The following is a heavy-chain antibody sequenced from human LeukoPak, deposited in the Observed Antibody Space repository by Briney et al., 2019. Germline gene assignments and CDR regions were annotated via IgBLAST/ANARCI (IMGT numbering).Heavy chain of an antibody. Sequence: GGSLRLSCAASGFTFSSYGMHWVRQAPGKGLEWVAVIWYDGSNKYYADSVKGRFTISRDNSKNTLYLQMNSLRVEDTAVYYCARGPYYDFWSGYSEYWGQGTLVTVSS. CDR2: IWYDGSNK. CDR3: ARGPYYDFWSGYSEY. CDR1: GFTFSSYG. J-gene: IGHJ4*02. V-gene: IGHV3-33*01. D-gene: IGHD3-3*01.